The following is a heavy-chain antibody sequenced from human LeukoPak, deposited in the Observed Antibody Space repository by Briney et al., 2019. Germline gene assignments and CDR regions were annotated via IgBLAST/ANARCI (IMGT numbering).Heavy chain of an antibody. J-gene: IGHJ4*02. CDR2: IRSKAYGGTT. Sequence: GGSLRLSCAASGLTFTSYGMHWVRQAPGKGLEWVGFIRSKAYGGTTEYAASVKGRFTISRDDSKSIAYLQMNSLKTEDTAVYYCTRGGMSYTAMVKPIFDYWGQGTLVTVSS. CDR3: TRGGMSYTAMVKPIFDY. D-gene: IGHD5-18*01. CDR1: GLTFTSYG. V-gene: IGHV3-49*04.